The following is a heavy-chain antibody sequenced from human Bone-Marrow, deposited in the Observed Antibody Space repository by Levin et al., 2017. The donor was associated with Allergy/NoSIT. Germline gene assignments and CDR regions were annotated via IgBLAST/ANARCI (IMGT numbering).Heavy chain of an antibody. CDR3: ARVNIAVAGYIDY. Sequence: GGSLRLSCAASGFTFSSYAMHWVRQAPGKGLEWVAVISYDGSNKYYADSVKGRFTISRDNSKNTLYLQMNSLRAEDTAVYYCARVNIAVAGYIDYWGQGTLVTVSS. J-gene: IGHJ4*02. D-gene: IGHD6-19*01. CDR2: ISYDGSNK. V-gene: IGHV3-30-3*01. CDR1: GFTFSSYA.